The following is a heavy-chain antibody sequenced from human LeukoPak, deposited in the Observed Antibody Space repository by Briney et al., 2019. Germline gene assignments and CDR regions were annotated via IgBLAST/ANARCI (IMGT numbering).Heavy chain of an antibody. Sequence: SETLSLTCSVSIGSISTYYWSWIRQPPGKGLEWIGYIYYTGSTNYSPSLKSRVTISVDTSKNQFSLKLSSVTAADTAVYYCARARAHLKYYYDSSGYYYFDYWGQGTLVTVSS. CDR2: IYYTGST. J-gene: IGHJ4*02. CDR1: IGSISTYY. CDR3: ARARAHLKYYYDSSGYYYFDY. V-gene: IGHV4-59*08. D-gene: IGHD3-22*01.